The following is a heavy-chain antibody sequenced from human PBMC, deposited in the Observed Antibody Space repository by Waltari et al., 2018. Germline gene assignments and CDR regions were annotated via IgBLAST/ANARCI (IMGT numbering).Heavy chain of an antibody. CDR1: GFTFTTYW. D-gene: IGHD3-3*01. CDR2: IKEDGSDK. CDR3: ARDAMRDGDFDY. J-gene: IGHJ4*02. Sequence: EVQLVESGGGLVQPGGSLRLSCAASGFTFTTYWMSWVRQAPGKGLEWVANIKEDGSDKHYVESVKGRFTISRDNAKNSLYLQMNSLRAEDTAVYYCARDAMRDGDFDYWGQGALVTVSS. V-gene: IGHV3-7*01.